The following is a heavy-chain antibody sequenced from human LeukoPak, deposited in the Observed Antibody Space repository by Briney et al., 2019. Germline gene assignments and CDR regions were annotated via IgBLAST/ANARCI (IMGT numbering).Heavy chain of an antibody. CDR3: AKDSGPYSSSSNFDY. J-gene: IGHJ4*02. V-gene: IGHV3-9*01. CDR2: ISWNGGST. Sequence: GGSLRLSCAASGFTFDDYAMHWVRQAPRKGLEWVSGISWNGGSTGYADSVKGRFTISRDNAKNSLYLQMNSLRAEDTALYYCAKDSGPYSSSSNFDYWGQGTLVTVSS. D-gene: IGHD6-6*01. CDR1: GFTFDDYA.